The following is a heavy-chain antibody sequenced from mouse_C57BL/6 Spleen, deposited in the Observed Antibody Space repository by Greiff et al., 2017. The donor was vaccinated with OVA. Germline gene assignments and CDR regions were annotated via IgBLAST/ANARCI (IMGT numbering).Heavy chain of an antibody. D-gene: IGHD3-1*01. CDR2: IHPNSGST. V-gene: IGHV1-64*01. CDR3: ARTQGDYAMDY. CDR1: GYTFTSYW. J-gene: IGHJ4*01. Sequence: QVQLQQSGAELVKPGASVKLSCKASGYTFTSYWMHWVKQRPGQGLEWIGMIHPNSGSTNYNEKFKSKATLTVDKSSSTAYMQLSSLTSEDSAVYYCARTQGDYAMDYWGQGTSVTVSS.